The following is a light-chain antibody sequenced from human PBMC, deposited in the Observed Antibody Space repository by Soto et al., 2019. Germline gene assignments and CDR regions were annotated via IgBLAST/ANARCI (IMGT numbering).Light chain of an antibody. CDR3: LQHSSFIFT. CDR2: AAS. V-gene: IGKV1-17*02. Sequence: DIQMTQSPSSLSASVGDRVTITCRASQGIRNDLDWYQQKPGKAPKCLIYAASNLYTGVPSRFSGSGSGTEFTLTITNLQPEDFATYFCLQHSSFIFTFGHGTKVDIK. J-gene: IGKJ3*01. CDR1: QGIRND.